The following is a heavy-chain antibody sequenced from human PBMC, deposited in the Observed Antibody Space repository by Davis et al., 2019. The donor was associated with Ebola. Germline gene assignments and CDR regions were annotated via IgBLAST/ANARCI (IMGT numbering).Heavy chain of an antibody. Sequence: AASVKVSCKASGYPFTSSGVTWVRQAPGPGLDWLGWISPHNGNTKYAQKFQGRVTMTRNTSISTAYMEVSSLRSEDTAVYYCARRLGVSKDTRHDHWGQGTLVTVSS. CDR1: GYPFTSSG. CDR3: ARRLGVSKDTRHDH. CDR2: ISPHNGNT. D-gene: IGHD2-15*01. J-gene: IGHJ4*02. V-gene: IGHV1-18*04.